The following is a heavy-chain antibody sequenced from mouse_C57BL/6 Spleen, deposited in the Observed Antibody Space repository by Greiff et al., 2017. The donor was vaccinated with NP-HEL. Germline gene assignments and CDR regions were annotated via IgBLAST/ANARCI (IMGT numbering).Heavy chain of an antibody. Sequence: EVMLVESGGDLVKPGGSLKLSCAASGFTFSSYGMSWVRQTPDKRLEWVATISSGGSYTYYPDSVKGRLTISRDKAKNTLYLPMSSLTAEDTAMYYSARQDPYYTNSYYYAMDYWGQGTSVTVAS. CDR3: ARQDPYYTNSYYYAMDY. V-gene: IGHV5-6*02. J-gene: IGHJ4*01. D-gene: IGHD2-5*01. CDR2: ISSGGSYT. CDR1: GFTFSSYG.